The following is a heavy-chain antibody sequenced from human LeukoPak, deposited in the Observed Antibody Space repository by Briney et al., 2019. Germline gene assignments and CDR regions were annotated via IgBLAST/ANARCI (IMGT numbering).Heavy chain of an antibody. CDR1: GGSISSASYY. D-gene: IGHD1-14*01. CDR3: ARDGADRRALDI. CDR2: IYTSGST. V-gene: IGHV4-61*02. J-gene: IGHJ3*02. Sequence: SETLSLTCTVSGGSISSASYYWSWIRQPAGKGLEWIGRIYTSGSTNSNPSLKSRVTISADTSKNQFSLKLSSVTAADTAVYYCARDGADRRALDIWGQGTMVTVSS.